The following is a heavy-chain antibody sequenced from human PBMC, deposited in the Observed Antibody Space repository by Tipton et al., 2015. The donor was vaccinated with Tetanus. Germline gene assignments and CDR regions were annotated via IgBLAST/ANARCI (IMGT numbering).Heavy chain of an antibody. CDR2: IWYDGSNK. CDR1: GFPFRSYG. J-gene: IGHJ2*01. Sequence: RSLRLSCAASGFPFRSYGTHWVRQAPGKGLEWVALIWYDGSNKNYADSVKGRFTISRDNSKNTLYLQMNSLSAEDTAVYYCARDIARVRARDWYFDVWGRGTLVTVSS. D-gene: IGHD2/OR15-2a*01. V-gene: IGHV3-33*01. CDR3: ARDIARVRARDWYFDV.